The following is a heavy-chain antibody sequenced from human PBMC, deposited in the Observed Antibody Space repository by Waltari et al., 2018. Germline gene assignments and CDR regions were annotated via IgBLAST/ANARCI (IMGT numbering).Heavy chain of an antibody. CDR3: ARGLGSSWPTSGLWFDP. V-gene: IGHV4-59*01. D-gene: IGHD6-13*01. CDR1: VGSISSYY. J-gene: IGHJ5*02. CDR2: IYYSGST. Sequence: QVQLQESGPGLVKPSETLSLTCTVSVGSISSYYWSWIRQPPGKGLEWIGYIYYSGSTNYNPSLKSRVTISVDTSKNQFSLKLSSVTAADTAVYYCARGLGSSWPTSGLWFDPWGQGTLVTVSS.